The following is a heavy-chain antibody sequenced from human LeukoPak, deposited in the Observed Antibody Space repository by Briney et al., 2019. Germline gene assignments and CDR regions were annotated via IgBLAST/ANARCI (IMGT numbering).Heavy chain of an antibody. CDR2: IIPIFGTA. Sequence: SVKVSCKASGGTFSSYAISWVRQAPGQGLEWMGGIIPIFGTANYAQKFQGRVTITANESTSTAYMELSSLRSEDTAVYYCARASQQAAAGVIWFDPWGQGTLVTVSS. V-gene: IGHV1-69*01. J-gene: IGHJ5*02. D-gene: IGHD6-13*01. CDR3: ARASQQAAAGVIWFDP. CDR1: GGTFSSYA.